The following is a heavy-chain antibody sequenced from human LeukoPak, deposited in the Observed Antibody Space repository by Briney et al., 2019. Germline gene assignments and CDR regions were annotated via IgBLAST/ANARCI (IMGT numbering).Heavy chain of an antibody. CDR2: ISSSSSYI. V-gene: IGHV3-21*01. D-gene: IGHD5-12*01. CDR1: GFTFSSYS. CDR3: ARNSGYDFGLLL. Sequence: PGGSLRLSCAVSGFTFSSYSMNWVRRAPGKGLEWVSSISSSSSYIFYADSVKGRFTISRDNAKNSLYLQVNSLRAEDTAVYYCARNSGYDFGLLLWGQGTLVTVSS. J-gene: IGHJ4*02.